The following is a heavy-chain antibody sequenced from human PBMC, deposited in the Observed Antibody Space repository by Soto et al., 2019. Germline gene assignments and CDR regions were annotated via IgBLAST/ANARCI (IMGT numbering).Heavy chain of an antibody. D-gene: IGHD2-21*01. J-gene: IGHJ4*02. CDR1: GYTLRNYG. CDR2: ISAYNGNT. Sequence: ASVKVSCKASGYTLRNYGITWLRQAPGQGLEWMGWISAYNGNTNYAQKFQGRVIMTTDTSTTTAYVELRSLGSDDTATYYCARDHVVVATGRYFDYWGQGTLVTVSS. CDR3: ARDHVVVATGRYFDY. V-gene: IGHV1-18*01.